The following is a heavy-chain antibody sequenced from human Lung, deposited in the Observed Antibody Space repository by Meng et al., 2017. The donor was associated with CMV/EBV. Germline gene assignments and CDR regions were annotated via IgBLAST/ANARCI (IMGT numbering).Heavy chain of an antibody. D-gene: IGHD2-15*01. CDR2: ISWDGGTT. CDR3: AKDISFHGGALPGN. V-gene: IGHV3-43*01. Sequence: GGSLRLSCAASGFRFADYTMHWVRQVPGKGLEWVSLISWDGGTTCYADTVKGRFTISRDISENSLYLQMNSLRSEDAALYFCAKDISFHGGALPGNWGQGTLVTFSS. J-gene: IGHJ1*01. CDR1: GFRFADYT.